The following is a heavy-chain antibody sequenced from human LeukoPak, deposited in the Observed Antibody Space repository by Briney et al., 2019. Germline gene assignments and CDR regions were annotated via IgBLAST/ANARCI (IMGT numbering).Heavy chain of an antibody. V-gene: IGHV3-21*01. D-gene: IGHD2-15*01. J-gene: IGHJ4*02. CDR2: ISISSSYI. CDR1: GFTFSSYS. CDR3: ARDLGYCSGGSCYGTTRDY. Sequence: GGSLRLSCAASGFTFSSYSMNWVRQAPGKGLEWVSSISISSSYIYYADSVKGRFTISRDNAKNSLYLQMNSLRAEDTAVYYCARDLGYCSGGSCYGTTRDYWGQGTLVTVSS.